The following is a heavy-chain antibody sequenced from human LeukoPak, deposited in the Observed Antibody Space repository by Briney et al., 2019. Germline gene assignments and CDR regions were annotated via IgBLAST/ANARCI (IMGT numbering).Heavy chain of an antibody. CDR3: ARNPDSDHFDY. CDR1: GESFSDYY. J-gene: IGHJ4*02. CDR2: IPHSGGT. D-gene: IGHD1-14*01. Sequence: SETLSLTCAVYGESFSDYYWSWIRQPPGKGLGWIGEIPHSGGTNYNPSLKSRVTMSLDTSKNQFSLNLTSVTAADTAVYYCARNPDSDHFDYWGQGTLVTVSS. V-gene: IGHV4-34*01.